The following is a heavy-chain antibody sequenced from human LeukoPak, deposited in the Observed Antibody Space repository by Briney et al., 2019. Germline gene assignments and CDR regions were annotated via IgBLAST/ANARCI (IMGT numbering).Heavy chain of an antibody. J-gene: IGHJ4*02. CDR2: ISGSGGST. D-gene: IGHD3-22*01. CDR1: GFTFSSYA. CDR3: AKDLRGYYYDSSGV. V-gene: IGHV3-23*01. Sequence: GGSLRLSCAASGFTFSSYAMSWVRQAPGKGLEWVSAISGSGGSTYYADSVKGRFTISRDNSKNTLYLQMNSLGAEDTAVYYCAKDLRGYYYDSSGVWGQGTLVTVSS.